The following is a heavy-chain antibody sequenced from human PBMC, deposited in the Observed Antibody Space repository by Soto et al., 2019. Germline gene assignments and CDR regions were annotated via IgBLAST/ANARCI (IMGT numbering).Heavy chain of an antibody. V-gene: IGHV3-30*18. D-gene: IGHD2-2*01. CDR3: AKDRLRYCSSTSCQLRDV. CDR2: ISFDGNIK. CDR1: EFIFSSYG. J-gene: IGHJ6*02. Sequence: GGYLRLSCAASEFIFSSYGMHWVRQAPGKGLEWVAVISFDGNIKYYADSVKGRFTISRDNSKKTLYLQINSLTAEDTAVYYYAKDRLRYCSSTSCQLRDVWCHGTAFSVS.